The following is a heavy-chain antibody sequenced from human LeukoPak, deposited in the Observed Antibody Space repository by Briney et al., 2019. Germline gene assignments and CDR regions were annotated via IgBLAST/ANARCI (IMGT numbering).Heavy chain of an antibody. J-gene: IGHJ4*02. Sequence: PGGSLRLSCGASGFTFSNYGMHWVRQAPGKGLEWVAVTSYDETNKYYADSVKGRFTISRDNSKNTVYLQMNSLRAEDTAVYYCARGVTLDYWGQGTLVTVSS. D-gene: IGHD2-21*02. V-gene: IGHV3-30*03. CDR3: ARGVTLDY. CDR2: TSYDETNK. CDR1: GFTFSNYG.